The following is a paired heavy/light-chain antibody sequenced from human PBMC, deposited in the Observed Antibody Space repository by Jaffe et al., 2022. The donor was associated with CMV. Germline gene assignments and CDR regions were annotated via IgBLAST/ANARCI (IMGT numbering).Light chain of an antibody. CDR1: QNISSW. Sequence: DIQMTQSPSSVSASVGDRVTITCRASQNISSWLAWYQQKPGNAPNLLIYAASSLHSGVPSRFSGSGSGTDFILTISSLQPEDFATYYCQRANNFPPTFGQGTKV. V-gene: IGKV1-12*01. CDR3: QRANNFPPT. J-gene: IGKJ1*01. CDR2: AAS.
Heavy chain of an antibody. CDR1: GGSISGYY. Sequence: QVQLQESGPGLVKPSETLSLTCSVSGGSISGYYWSWIRQSPGKGLEWIGYIYNIGITNYNPSLKSRVTISVDTSKNQFSLKLSSVTAADTAVYYCARHNLGDYRWIYYFDYWGQGSLVTVSS. V-gene: IGHV4-59*08. D-gene: IGHD4-17*01. CDR3: ARHNLGDYRWIYYFDY. CDR2: IYNIGIT. J-gene: IGHJ4*02.